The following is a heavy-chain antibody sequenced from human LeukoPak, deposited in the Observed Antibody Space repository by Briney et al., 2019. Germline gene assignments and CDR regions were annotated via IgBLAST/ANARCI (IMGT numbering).Heavy chain of an antibody. CDR1: GFPFSDFS. V-gene: IGHV3-23*01. J-gene: IGHJ4*02. CDR3: AKQSYARSLGE. CDR2: TNSGGTST. D-gene: IGHD2-8*01. Sequence: GGSLRLSCATSGFPFSDFSMSWVRQAPGKGREWISTTNSGGTSTYYAESVKGRFTISRDNSKNTLYLQMSSLRVEDTAVYYCAKQSYARSLGEGGPGTLVSVSS.